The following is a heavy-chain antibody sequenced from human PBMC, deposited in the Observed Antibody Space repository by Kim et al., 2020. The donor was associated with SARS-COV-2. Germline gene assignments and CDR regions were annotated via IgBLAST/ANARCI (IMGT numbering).Heavy chain of an antibody. CDR3: ARGAAAAAGY. J-gene: IGHJ4*02. V-gene: IGHV3-74*01. Sequence: STSSRDSVKGRFTISRCNAKNTLNLKMNSLGAEDTAVYYCARGAAAAAGYWGQGTLVTVSS. CDR2: ST. D-gene: IGHD6-13*01.